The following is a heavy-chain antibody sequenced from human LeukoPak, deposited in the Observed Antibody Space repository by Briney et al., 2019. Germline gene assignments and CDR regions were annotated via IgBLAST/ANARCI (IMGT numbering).Heavy chain of an antibody. V-gene: IGHV3-23*01. CDR2: ISGSGGST. D-gene: IGHD3-22*01. J-gene: IGHJ4*02. CDR1: GFTFSSYA. Sequence: QTGGSLRLSCAASGFTFSSYAMSWVRQAPGKGLEWVSAISGSGGSTYYADSVKGRFTISRDNSKNTLYLQMNSLRAEDTAVYYCAMSHLYARSGYYLIDYWGQGTLLTVSS. CDR3: AMSHLYARSGYYLIDY.